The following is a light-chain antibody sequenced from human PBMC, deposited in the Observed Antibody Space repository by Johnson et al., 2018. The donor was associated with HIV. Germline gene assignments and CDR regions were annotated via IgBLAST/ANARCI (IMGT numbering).Light chain of an antibody. CDR3: GTRDSSLGANYV. Sequence: QSVLTQPPSVSAAPGQKVTISCSGSSSNIGNNYVSCYQQLPGTAPKLLIYDNNKRTSGIPDRFSGSKSGTSTTLGITGIHTGDEADYYCGTRDSSLGANYVFGTGTKVTVL. V-gene: IGLV1-51*01. CDR1: SSNIGNNY. CDR2: DNN. J-gene: IGLJ1*01.